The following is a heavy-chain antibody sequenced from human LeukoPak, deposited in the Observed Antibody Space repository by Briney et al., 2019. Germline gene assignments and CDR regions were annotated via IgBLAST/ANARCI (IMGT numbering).Heavy chain of an antibody. V-gene: IGHV1-2*02. CDR2: INPNSGGT. Sequence: GASVTVSFTASGYTFTSYGISWVRQAPGQGLEWMGWINPNSGGTNYAQKFLGRVTMTRDTSISTAYMELSRLRSDDTAVYYCARGPHWDPHFDYWGQGTLVTVSS. CDR3: ARGPHWDPHFDY. CDR1: GYTFTSYG. J-gene: IGHJ4*02. D-gene: IGHD7-27*01.